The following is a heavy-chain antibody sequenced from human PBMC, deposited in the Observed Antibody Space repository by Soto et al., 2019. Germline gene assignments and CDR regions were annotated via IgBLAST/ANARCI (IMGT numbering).Heavy chain of an antibody. CDR3: ARAQGGYFDYGMDV. CDR2: ISGSAGST. Sequence: EVQLLESGGGLVQPGGSLRLSCVASGFTFSSYAMTWVRQAPGKGLEWLSAISGSAGSTYYPDSVKGRLTISRDNSKNTLFLRMNSLRAEDTALYYCARAQGGYFDYGMDVWGQGTTVTVSS. V-gene: IGHV3-23*01. J-gene: IGHJ6*02. CDR1: GFTFSSYA.